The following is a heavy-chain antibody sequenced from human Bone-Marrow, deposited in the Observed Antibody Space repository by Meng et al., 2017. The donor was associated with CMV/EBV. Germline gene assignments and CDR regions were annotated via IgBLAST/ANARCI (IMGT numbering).Heavy chain of an antibody. CDR1: YD. CDR2: MNPNSGNT. CDR3: ARGRFLEWLLSLRYYYYGMDV. V-gene: IGHV1-8*03. J-gene: IGHJ6*02. Sequence: YDINWVRQATGQGLEWMGWMNPNSGNTGYAQKFQGRVTITRNTSISTAYMELSSLRSEDTAVYYCARGRFLEWLLSLRYYYYGMDVWGQGTTVTVSS. D-gene: IGHD3-3*01.